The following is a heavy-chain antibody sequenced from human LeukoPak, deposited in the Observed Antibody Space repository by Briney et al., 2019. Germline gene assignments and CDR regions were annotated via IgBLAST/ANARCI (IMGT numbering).Heavy chain of an antibody. J-gene: IGHJ5*02. V-gene: IGHV5-51*01. CDR1: GYSFTSYW. CDR2: IYPGDSDT. CDR3: ARSLTANWFDP. Sequence: GESLKTPCKGSGYSFTSYWIGWVRQIPGKGLEWMGIIYPGDSDTRYSPSFQGQVTISADKSISTAYLQWSSLKASDTAMYYCARSLTANWFDPWGQGTLVTVSS.